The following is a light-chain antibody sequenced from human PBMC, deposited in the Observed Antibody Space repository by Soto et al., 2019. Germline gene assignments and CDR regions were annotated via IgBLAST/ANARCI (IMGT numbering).Light chain of an antibody. J-gene: IGKJ2*01. CDR1: QSISSY. Sequence: DIHMTQSPSSLSASVGDRVTITCRASQSISSYLNWYQQKPGKAPKLLIYAASSLQSGVPSRFSGSGSGTDFTLTIISLQPEDFATYYCQQSYSTPPKFGQGTKMEIK. CDR3: QQSYSTPPK. CDR2: AAS. V-gene: IGKV1-39*01.